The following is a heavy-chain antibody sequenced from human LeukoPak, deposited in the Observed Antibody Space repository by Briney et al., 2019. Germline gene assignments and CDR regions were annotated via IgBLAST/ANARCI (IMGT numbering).Heavy chain of an antibody. CDR2: VYYSGST. CDR3: ARVLDLSKRGLDAFDI. Sequence: PETLSLTCTVSGGSISSYFWSWIRQPPGKGLEWIGYVYYSGSTNYNPSLKSRVTISADTSKKQFSLKLSSSTAADTAVYYCARVLDLSKRGLDAFDIWGQGTM. J-gene: IGHJ3*02. V-gene: IGHV4-59*01. D-gene: IGHD3-16*01. CDR1: GGSISSYF.